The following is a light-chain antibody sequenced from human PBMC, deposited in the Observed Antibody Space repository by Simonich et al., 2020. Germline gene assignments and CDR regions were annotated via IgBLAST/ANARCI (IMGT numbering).Light chain of an antibody. CDR3: QQYYSTPWT. V-gene: IGKV4-1*01. Sequence: DIVMTQSPDSLAVSLGERATINCKSSQSVLYSSNKKNYLAWSQKKPGQPPKLLIYLASTRESGVPDRFSGSGSGTDFTLTISSLQAEDVAVYYCQQYYSTPWTFGQGTKVEIK. CDR1: QSVLYSSNKKNY. J-gene: IGKJ1*01. CDR2: LAS.